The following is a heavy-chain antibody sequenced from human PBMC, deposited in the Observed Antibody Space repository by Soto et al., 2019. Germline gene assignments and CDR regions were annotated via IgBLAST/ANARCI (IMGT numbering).Heavy chain of an antibody. Sequence: GWSXRLSCSSSVFALMIYSIHLFRHAPGKGLEYVSSISSNGISTYYADSVKGRFTISRDNSQNTLYIQMNSLRPDDTALYYCVKDEGFCTGGNCYSVARGGFDIWGPGTMV. V-gene: IGHV3-64D*06. J-gene: IGHJ3*02. D-gene: IGHD2-15*01. CDR1: VFALMIYS. CDR2: ISSNGIST. CDR3: VKDEGFCTGGNCYSVARGGFDI.